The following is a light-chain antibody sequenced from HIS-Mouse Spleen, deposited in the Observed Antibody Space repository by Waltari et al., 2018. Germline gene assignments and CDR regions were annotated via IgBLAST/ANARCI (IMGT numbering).Light chain of an antibody. Sequence: QSALTQPRSVSGSPGQSVTISCTAPSSDVGGYHYVSWYQQHPGKAPKLMIYDVSNRPSGVPDRFSGSKSGNTASLTISGLQAEDEADYYCCSYAGSYTWVFGGGTKLTVL. J-gene: IGLJ3*02. CDR3: CSYAGSYTWV. V-gene: IGLV2-11*01. CDR2: DVS. CDR1: SSDVGGYHY.